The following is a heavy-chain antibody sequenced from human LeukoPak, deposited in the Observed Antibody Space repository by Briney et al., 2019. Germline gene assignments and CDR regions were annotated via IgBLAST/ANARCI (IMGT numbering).Heavy chain of an antibody. V-gene: IGHV4-61*03. J-gene: IGHJ4*02. Sequence: PSETLSLTCSVSSGSITGGNDYRTWIRQPPGKRLEWIGYVLDSGSANYNPSLRSRVTLSTDSYNNHFSLKMKSLTAADTAVYYCARGHIAGWYYLSYWGQGILVTVS. CDR1: SGSITGGNDY. D-gene: IGHD6-19*01. CDR3: ARGHIAGWYYLSY. CDR2: VLDSGSA.